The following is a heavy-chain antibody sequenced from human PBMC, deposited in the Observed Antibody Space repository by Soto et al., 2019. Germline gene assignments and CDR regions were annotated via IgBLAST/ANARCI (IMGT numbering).Heavy chain of an antibody. CDR3: TSNVYYDFWSGYFTRYHYYYMDV. V-gene: IGHV3-49*03. CDR2: IRSKAYGGTT. D-gene: IGHD3-3*01. J-gene: IGHJ6*03. Sequence: PGGSLRLSCTASGFTFGAYAMSWFRQAPGKGLEWVGFIRSKAYGGTTEYAASVKGRFTISRDDSKSIAYLQMNSLKTEDTAVYYCTSNVYYDFWSGYFTRYHYYYMDVWGKGTTVTVSS. CDR1: GFTFGAYA.